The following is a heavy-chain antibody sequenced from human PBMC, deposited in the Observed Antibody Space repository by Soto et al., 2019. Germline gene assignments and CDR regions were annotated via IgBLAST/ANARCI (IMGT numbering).Heavy chain of an antibody. V-gene: IGHV1-2*04. J-gene: IGHJ4*02. CDR2: INPNSGGT. CDR3: ARDTCSGGSCYFDY. D-gene: IGHD2-15*01. Sequence: QEQLVQSGAEVKKPGGSVKVSCKASGYTFTGYYMHWVRQAPGQGLEWMGWINPNSGGTNYAQKFQGWVTMTRDTSISTAYMELSRLRSDDTAVYYCARDTCSGGSCYFDYWGQGTLVTVSS. CDR1: GYTFTGYY.